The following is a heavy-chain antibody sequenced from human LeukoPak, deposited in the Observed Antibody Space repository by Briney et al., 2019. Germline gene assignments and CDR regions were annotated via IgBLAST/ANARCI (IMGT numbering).Heavy chain of an antibody. D-gene: IGHD5-24*01. CDR2: ISSSSSYI. Sequence: GGSLRLSCAASGFTFSSYSMNWVRQAPGKGLEWVSSISSSSSYIYYADSVKGRFTISRDNAKNSLYLQMNSLRAEDTAVYYCAKDGEEMATINWGQGTLVTVSS. CDR3: AKDGEEMATIN. V-gene: IGHV3-21*04. J-gene: IGHJ4*02. CDR1: GFTFSSYS.